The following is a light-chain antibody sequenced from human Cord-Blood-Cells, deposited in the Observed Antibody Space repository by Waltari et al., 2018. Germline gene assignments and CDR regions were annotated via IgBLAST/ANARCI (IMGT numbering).Light chain of an antibody. CDR2: DVS. J-gene: IGLJ1*01. CDR3: CSYAGSYTFV. Sequence: QSALTQPRSVSGSPGQSVTTSCTGTSSDVGGYHYVPWYQQHPGKAPKLMIYDVSKRPSGVPDRFSGSKSGNTASLTISGLQAEDEADYYCCSYAGSYTFVFGTGTKVTVL. CDR1: SSDVGGYHY. V-gene: IGLV2-11*01.